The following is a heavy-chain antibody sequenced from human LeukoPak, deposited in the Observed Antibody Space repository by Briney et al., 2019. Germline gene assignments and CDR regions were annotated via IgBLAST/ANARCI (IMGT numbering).Heavy chain of an antibody. CDR1: GFTFSSYA. Sequence: GSLRLSCASSGFTFSSYAMSWIRQPAGKGLEWIGRIYTSGSTNYNPSLKSRVTMSVDTSKNQFSLKLSSVTAADTAVYYCARAYSSSWSSIDYRGQGTLVTVSS. J-gene: IGHJ4*02. CDR2: IYTSGST. CDR3: ARAYSSSWSSIDY. D-gene: IGHD6-13*01. V-gene: IGHV4-4*07.